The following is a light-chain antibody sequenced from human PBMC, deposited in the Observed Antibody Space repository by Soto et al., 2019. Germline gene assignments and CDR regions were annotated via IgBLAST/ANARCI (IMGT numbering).Light chain of an antibody. Sequence: EIVLTQSPGTLSLSPGERATLSCRAIQSVSSYLAWYQQKPGQAPRLLIHGAPTRATGIPARFSGSGSGAEFTLSISSLQSEDSAIYFCQQYHNWPRRITFGQGTRLEI. CDR3: QQYHNWPRRIT. CDR2: GAP. CDR1: QSVSSY. J-gene: IGKJ5*01. V-gene: IGKV3-15*01.